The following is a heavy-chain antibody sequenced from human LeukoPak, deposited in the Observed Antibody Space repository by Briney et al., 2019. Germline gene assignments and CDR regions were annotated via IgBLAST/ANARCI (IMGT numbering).Heavy chain of an antibody. CDR3: ARVWNGGYGANDY. CDR1: GGSISSSSYY. V-gene: IGHV4-39*07. J-gene: IGHJ4*02. Sequence: SETLSLTCTVSGGSISSSSYYWGWIRQPPGKGLEWIGSIYYSGSTYYNPSLKSRVTISVDTSKNQFSLKLSSVTAADTAVYYCARVWNGGYGANDYWGQGTLVTVSS. D-gene: IGHD5-12*01. CDR2: IYYSGST.